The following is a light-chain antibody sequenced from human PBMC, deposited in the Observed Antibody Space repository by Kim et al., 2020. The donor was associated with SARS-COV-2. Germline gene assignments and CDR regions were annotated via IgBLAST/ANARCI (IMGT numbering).Light chain of an antibody. CDR1: QRVSSD. J-gene: IGKJ4*01. CDR3: QHYNDWPLT. Sequence: VSPGETATLSCRASQRVSSDLAWYQQKPGQAPRLLIYGASTRATGIPARFSGSGSGTEFTLTISSLQSEDFAVYYCQHYNDWPLTFGGGTKVDIK. CDR2: GAS. V-gene: IGKV3-15*01.